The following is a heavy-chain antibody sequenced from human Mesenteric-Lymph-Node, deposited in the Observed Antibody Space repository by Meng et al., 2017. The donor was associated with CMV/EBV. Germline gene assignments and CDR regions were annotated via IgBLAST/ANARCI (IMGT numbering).Heavy chain of an antibody. J-gene: IGHJ4*02. Sequence: SVGDISSSSSYWGWIRQPPGKGLAWIGSFYYSGNTYYTYYNPSLKSRVTISADTSKNQFFLKLTSVTAADTAVYYCARRPPGARHFDYWGRGSLVTVSS. CDR1: VGDISSSSSY. CDR2: FYYSGNT. V-gene: IGHV4-39*01. D-gene: IGHD7-27*01. CDR3: ARRPPGARHFDY.